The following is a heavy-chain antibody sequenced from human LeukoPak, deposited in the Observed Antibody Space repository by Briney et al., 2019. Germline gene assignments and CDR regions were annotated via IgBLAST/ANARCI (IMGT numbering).Heavy chain of an antibody. D-gene: IGHD4-23*01. Sequence: ASETLSLTCAVYGGSFSGYYWSWIRQPPGKGLEWIGEINHSGSTNYNPSLKSRVTISVDTSKNQFSLKLSSVTAADTAVYYCEKLAMRVTNKHDYGGKETLVPVSS. CDR2: INHSGST. J-gene: IGHJ4*02. CDR1: GGSFSGYY. CDR3: EKLAMRVTNKHDY. V-gene: IGHV4-34*01.